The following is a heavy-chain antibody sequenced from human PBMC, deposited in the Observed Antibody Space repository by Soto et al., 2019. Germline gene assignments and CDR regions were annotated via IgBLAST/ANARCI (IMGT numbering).Heavy chain of an antibody. CDR2: ISYDGSNT. D-gene: IGHD1-26*01. CDR1: GFTFSSYG. J-gene: IGHJ4*02. V-gene: IGHV3-30*18. Sequence: QVQLVESGGGVVQPGRSPRLSCVASGFTFSSYGMHWVRQAPGKGLEWVAIISYDGSNTYYADSVKGRFTISRDKSKNTLYLQMNSLRAEDTSVYYCAKEGGLSGSYYISSSYYFDYWGQGTLVTVSS. CDR3: AKEGGLSGSYYISSSYYFDY.